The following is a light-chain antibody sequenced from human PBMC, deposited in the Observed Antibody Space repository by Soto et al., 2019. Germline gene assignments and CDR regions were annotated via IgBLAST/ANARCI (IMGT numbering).Light chain of an antibody. CDR3: QQSDSYFYT. V-gene: IGKV1-39*01. J-gene: IGKJ2*01. CDR1: QSITNY. Sequence: DIPMTQSPSSLSVSVGDRVIITCRASQSITNYLNWYQQKPGKAPKLLVYAASSLQSGVPSRFSGNGSGTDFTLTISSLQPEDFATYYCQQSDSYFYTFGQGTKLEIK. CDR2: AAS.